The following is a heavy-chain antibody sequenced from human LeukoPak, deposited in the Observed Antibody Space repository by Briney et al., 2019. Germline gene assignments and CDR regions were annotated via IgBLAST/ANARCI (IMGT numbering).Heavy chain of an antibody. V-gene: IGHV1-2*02. D-gene: IGHD6-19*01. CDR2: INPNSGGT. J-gene: IGHJ4*02. CDR1: GYTFTGYY. CDR3: ARFPGYSSGYTDY. Sequence: ASVKVSCKASGYTFTGYYMHWVRQAPGQGLEWMGWINPNSGGTNYAQKLQGRVTMTTDTSTSTAYMELRSLRSDDTAVYYCARFPGYSSGYTDYWGQGTLVTVSS.